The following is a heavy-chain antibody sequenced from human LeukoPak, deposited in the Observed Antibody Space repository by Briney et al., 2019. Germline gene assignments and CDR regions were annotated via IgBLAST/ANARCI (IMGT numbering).Heavy chain of an antibody. CDR3: AELGITMIGGV. J-gene: IGHJ6*04. CDR2: TYSGGRT. V-gene: IGHV3-53*01. Sequence: GGSLRLSCAASGFTVSSNYMTWVRQAPGNGLEWVSVTYSGGRTYYADSVKGRFTISRDNAKNSLYLQMNSLRAEDTAVYYCAELGITMIGGVWGKGTTVTISS. CDR1: GFTVSSNY. D-gene: IGHD3-10*02.